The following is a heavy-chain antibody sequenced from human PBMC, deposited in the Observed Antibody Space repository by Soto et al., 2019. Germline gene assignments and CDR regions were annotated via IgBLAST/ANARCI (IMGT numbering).Heavy chain of an antibody. J-gene: IGHJ4*02. D-gene: IGHD3-10*01. CDR2: ISPHKDNT. Sequence: QVQLVQSGAEVKKPGASVKVSCKTSGYSFSSIGISWVRQAPGQGLEWMGWISPHKDNTYYAQSLQGRVTMTTDTSTSTAYLELRSLRSDDTPLYFCARDSHGSGRYYTYYWAQGTLVPVSS. V-gene: IGHV1-18*01. CDR3: ARDSHGSGRYYTYY. CDR1: GYSFSSIG.